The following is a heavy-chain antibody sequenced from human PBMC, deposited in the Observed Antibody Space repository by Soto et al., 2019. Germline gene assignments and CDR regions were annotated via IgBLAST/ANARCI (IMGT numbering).Heavy chain of an antibody. CDR3: ARDRRDYYGSGSYERSYYYYYGMDV. CDR1: GFTFSDYY. Sequence: GGSLRLSXAASGFTFSDYYMSWIRQAPGKGLEWVSYISSSSSYTNYADSVKGRFTISRDNAKNSLYLQMNSLRAEDTAVYYCARDRRDYYGSGSYERSYYYYYGMDVWGQGTTVTVSS. V-gene: IGHV3-11*06. CDR2: ISSSSSYT. J-gene: IGHJ6*02. D-gene: IGHD3-10*01.